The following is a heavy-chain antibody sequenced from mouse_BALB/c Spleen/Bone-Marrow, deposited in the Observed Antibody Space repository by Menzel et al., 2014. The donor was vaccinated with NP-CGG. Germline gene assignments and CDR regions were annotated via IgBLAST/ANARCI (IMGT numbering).Heavy chain of an antibody. J-gene: IGHJ4*01. V-gene: IGHV7-3*02. CDR2: IRNKANGYTT. Sequence: EVQLVESGGGLVQPGGSLRLSWAPSGFTFTDYYMSWVRQPPGKALEWLGFIRNKANGYTTEYSASVKGRFTISRDNSQSILYLQMNTLRAEDSATYYCARDDYYAMDYWGQGTSVTVSS. CDR1: GFTFTDYY. CDR3: ARDDYYAMDY.